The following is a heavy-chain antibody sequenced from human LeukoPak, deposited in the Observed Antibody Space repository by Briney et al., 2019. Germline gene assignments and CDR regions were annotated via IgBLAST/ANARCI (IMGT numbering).Heavy chain of an antibody. CDR1: GFTFSSYS. CDR2: INHSGST. D-gene: IGHD6-19*01. J-gene: IGHJ3*02. V-gene: IGHV4-34*01. CDR3: ARGRSSIPGIAVAGTGADAFDI. Sequence: GSLRLSCAASGFTFSSYSINWVRQAPGKGLEWIGEINHSGSTNYNPSLKSRVTISVDTSKNQFSLKLSSVTAANTAVYYCARGRSSIPGIAVAGTGADAFDIWGQGTMVTVSS.